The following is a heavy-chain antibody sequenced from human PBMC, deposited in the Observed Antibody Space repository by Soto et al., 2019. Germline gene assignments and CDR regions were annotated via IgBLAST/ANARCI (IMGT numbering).Heavy chain of an antibody. CDR3: ARVNYDSSGYYLLDY. D-gene: IGHD3-22*01. V-gene: IGHV1-69*13. CDR1: GGTFSSYA. J-gene: IGHJ4*02. Sequence: ASVKVSCKASGGTFSSYAISWVRQAPGQGLEWMGGIIPIFGTANYAQKFQGRVTITADESTSTAYMELSSLRSEDTAVYYCARVNYDSSGYYLLDYWGQGTLVTVSS. CDR2: IIPIFGTA.